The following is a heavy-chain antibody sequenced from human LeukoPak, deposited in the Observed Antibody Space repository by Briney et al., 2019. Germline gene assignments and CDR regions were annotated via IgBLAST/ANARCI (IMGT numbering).Heavy chain of an antibody. V-gene: IGHV7-4-1*02. Sequence: ASVKVSCRTSGYRFATYAITWVRQAPGQGLEWMGWINTNTGQPAYAQGFTGRFVFSLDTSVTTAYLQITSLKTEDTAVYYCARWVAAADPWGQGTLVTVSS. CDR2: INTNTGQP. D-gene: IGHD6-13*01. CDR1: GYRFATYA. CDR3: ARWVAAADP. J-gene: IGHJ5*02.